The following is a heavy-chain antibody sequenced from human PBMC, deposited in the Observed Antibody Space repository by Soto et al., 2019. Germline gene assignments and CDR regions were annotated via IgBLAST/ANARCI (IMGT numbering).Heavy chain of an antibody. V-gene: IGHV4-34*01. Sequence: TSETLSLTCAVYGGSFSGYYWSWIRQPPGKGLERIGEINHSGSTNYNPSLKSRVTISVDTSKNQFSLKLSSVTAADTAVYYCGISKLPTYYMDVWGKGTTVTLSS. CDR1: GGSFSGYY. CDR3: GISKLPTYYMDV. CDR2: INHSGST. J-gene: IGHJ6*03. D-gene: IGHD1-7*01.